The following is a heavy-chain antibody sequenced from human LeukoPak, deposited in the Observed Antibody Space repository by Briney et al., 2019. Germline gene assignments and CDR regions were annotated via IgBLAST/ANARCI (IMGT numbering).Heavy chain of an antibody. CDR3: ARQSPFDYYGSGSPFDY. D-gene: IGHD3-10*01. J-gene: IGHJ4*02. CDR1: GGSISSYY. Sequence: PSETLSLTCTVSGGSISSYYWSWIRQPPGKGLEWIGYIYYSGSTNYNPSLKSRVTTSVDTSKNQFSLKLSSVTAADTAVYYCARQSPFDYYGSGSPFDYWGQGTLVTVSS. CDR2: IYYSGST. V-gene: IGHV4-59*08.